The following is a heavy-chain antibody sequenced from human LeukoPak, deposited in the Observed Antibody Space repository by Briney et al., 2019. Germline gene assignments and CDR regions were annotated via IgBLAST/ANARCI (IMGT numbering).Heavy chain of an antibody. J-gene: IGHJ5*02. CDR3: ARGGDILTGYGWFDP. CDR2: IYHSGST. V-gene: IGHV4-30-2*01. CDR1: GGSISSGGYS. D-gene: IGHD3-9*01. Sequence: PSETLPLTCAVSGGSISSGGYSWSWIRQPPGKGLEWIGYIYHSGSTYYNPSLKSRVTISVDRSKNQFSLKLSSVTAADTAVYYCARGGDILTGYGWFDPWGQGTLVTVSS.